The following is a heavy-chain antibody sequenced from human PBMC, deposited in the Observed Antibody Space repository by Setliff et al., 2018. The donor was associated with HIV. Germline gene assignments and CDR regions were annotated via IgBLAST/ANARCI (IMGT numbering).Heavy chain of an antibody. CDR3: ARVEPGRSQALDI. CDR1: GFTFSSYA. D-gene: IGHD3-10*01. V-gene: IGHV3-21*01. Sequence: PGGSLRLSCAASGFTFSSYAMNWVRQAPGKGLEWVSSISGSGSYIYYADSVKGRFTISRDNAKNSLYLQMNSLRAEDTAVYYCARVEPGRSQALDIWGQGTMVTVSS. CDR2: ISGSGSYI. J-gene: IGHJ3*02.